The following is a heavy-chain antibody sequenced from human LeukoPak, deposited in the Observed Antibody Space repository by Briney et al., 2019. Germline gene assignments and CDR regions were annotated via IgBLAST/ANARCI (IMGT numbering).Heavy chain of an antibody. V-gene: IGHV3-23*01. CDR3: AKGYNYGRFDY. CDR2: ISDSDGST. J-gene: IGHJ4*02. D-gene: IGHD5-18*01. Sequence: GGSLRLSCSASGFPFSTLGMHWVRQAPGEGLEWVSVISDSDGSTSYADSVKGRFTISRDNSKNTLYLQMNSLRVEDTAVYYCAKGYNYGRFDYWGQGTLVTVSS. CDR1: GFPFSTLG.